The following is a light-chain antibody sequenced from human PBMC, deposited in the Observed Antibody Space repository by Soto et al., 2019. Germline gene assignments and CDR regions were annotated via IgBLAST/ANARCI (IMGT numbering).Light chain of an antibody. CDR1: SSDVGGYNY. V-gene: IGLV2-14*01. CDR3: SSYTSSTTLSVV. CDR2: GVT. J-gene: IGLJ2*01. Sequence: QSALTQPASVSGSPGQSITISCTGTSSDVGGYNYVSWYQQHPGKAPKVMIYGVTNRPSGVSNRFSGSKSGNTASLTISGLQAEDEADYYCSSYTSSTTLSVVFGGGTQLTVL.